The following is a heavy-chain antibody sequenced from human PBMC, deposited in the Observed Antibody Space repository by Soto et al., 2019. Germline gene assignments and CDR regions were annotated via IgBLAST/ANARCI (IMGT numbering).Heavy chain of an antibody. J-gene: IGHJ4*02. V-gene: IGHV3-30*18. CDR2: ISYDGSNK. Sequence: QVQLVESGGGVVQPGRSLRLSCAASGFTFSSYGMHWVRQAPGKGLEWVAVISYDGSNKYYADSVKGRFTISRDNSKNTLYLQMNSLRAEDTAVYYCAKDNGYCSSTSCYTSMVHDLDHWGQGNMVTVSS. CDR1: GFTFSSYG. CDR3: AKDNGYCSSTSCYTSMVHDLDH. D-gene: IGHD2-2*02.